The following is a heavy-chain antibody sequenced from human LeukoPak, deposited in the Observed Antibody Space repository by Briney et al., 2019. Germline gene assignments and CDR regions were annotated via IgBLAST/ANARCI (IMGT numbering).Heavy chain of an antibody. J-gene: IGHJ4*02. CDR3: ARGHDSSGYYRIDY. CDR2: ISSSGSTI. Sequence: GGSLRLSCAASGFTFSDYYMSWIRQAPGKGLEWVSYISSSGSTIYYADSVKRRFTISRDNPKNSLYLQMNSLRAEDTAVYYCARGHDSSGYYRIDYWGQGTLVTVSS. V-gene: IGHV3-11*01. D-gene: IGHD3-22*01. CDR1: GFTFSDYY.